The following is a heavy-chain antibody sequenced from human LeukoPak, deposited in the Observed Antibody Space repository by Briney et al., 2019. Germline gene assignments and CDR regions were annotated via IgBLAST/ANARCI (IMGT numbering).Heavy chain of an antibody. J-gene: IGHJ4*02. Sequence: SETLSLTCTVSGGSISSYYWSWIRQPPGKGLEWIGEINHSGSTNYNPSLKSRVTISVDTSKNQFSLKLSSVTAADTAVYYCARGRRVHYYGSGSYYDCWGQGTLVTVSS. V-gene: IGHV4-34*01. CDR3: ARGRRVHYYGSGSYYDC. CDR2: INHSGST. CDR1: GGSISSYY. D-gene: IGHD3-10*01.